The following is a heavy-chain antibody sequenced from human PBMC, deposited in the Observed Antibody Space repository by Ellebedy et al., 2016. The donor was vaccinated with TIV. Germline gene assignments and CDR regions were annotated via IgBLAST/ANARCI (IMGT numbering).Heavy chain of an antibody. CDR3: ARAEVAKMVRGGDAFDI. D-gene: IGHD3-10*01. J-gene: IGHJ3*02. V-gene: IGHV4-59*01. Sequence: MPSETLSLTCTVSGGSISSYYWSWIRQPPGKGLEWIGYIYYSGSTNYNPSLKSRVTISVDTSKNQFSLKLSSVTAADTAVYYCARAEVAKMVRGGDAFDIWGQGTMVTVSS. CDR1: GGSISSYY. CDR2: IYYSGST.